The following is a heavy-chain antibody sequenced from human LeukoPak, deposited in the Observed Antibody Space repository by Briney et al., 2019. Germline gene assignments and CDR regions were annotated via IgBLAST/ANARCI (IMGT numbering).Heavy chain of an antibody. CDR3: ARGLVVRGGFDY. D-gene: IGHD3-10*01. CDR1: GYIFSGYG. Sequence: ASVKVSCKASGYIFSGYGISWVRQAPGQGLEWMAWISAYNGNTNYAQKLQGRVTMTTDTSTSTAYMELRSLTSDDTAVYYCARGLVVRGGFDYWGQGTLVTVSS. V-gene: IGHV1-18*01. J-gene: IGHJ4*02. CDR2: ISAYNGNT.